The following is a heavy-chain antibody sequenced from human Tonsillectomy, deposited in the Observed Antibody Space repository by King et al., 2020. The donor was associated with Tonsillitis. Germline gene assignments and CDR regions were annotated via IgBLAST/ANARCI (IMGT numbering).Heavy chain of an antibody. J-gene: IGHJ6*02. CDR3: TKDPSGSYFGYVGYYGMDV. V-gene: IGHV3-15*01. Sequence: QLVQSGGGLVKPGGSLRLSCAASGFTFSNAWMRWVRQAPGKGLEWVGRIKSKTDGGTTDYAAPVKGRFTISRDDSKNTLYLQMNSLKTEDTAVYYWTKDPSGSYFGYVGYYGMDVWGQGTTVTVSS. D-gene: IGHD1-26*01. CDR2: IKSKTDGGTT. CDR1: GFTFSNAW.